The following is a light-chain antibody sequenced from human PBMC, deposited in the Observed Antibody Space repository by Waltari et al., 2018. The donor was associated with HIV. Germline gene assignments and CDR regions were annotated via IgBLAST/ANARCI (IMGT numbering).Light chain of an antibody. CDR2: TNN. Sequence: QSVLTQSPSASGTPGQRVTISCSGSRSNIGSNTVNWYQQLPGTAPKLLIYTNNPRPPGVPDRFAGSKSGTSASLDISGLQSEDEADYYCAAWDDTLNGYVFGFGTKVTVL. CDR1: RSNIGSNT. CDR3: AAWDDTLNGYV. J-gene: IGLJ1*01. V-gene: IGLV1-44*01.